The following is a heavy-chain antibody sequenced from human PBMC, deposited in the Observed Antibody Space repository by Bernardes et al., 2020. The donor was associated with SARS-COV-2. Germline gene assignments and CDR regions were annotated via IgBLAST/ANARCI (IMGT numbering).Heavy chain of an antibody. Sequence: GGSLRLSCVASGFTFSIYSMNWVRQAPGKGPEWISYISSSSGIIYYADSVQGRFTISRDNAKNSLYLHMNSLRGDDTAVYFCARDMYGDYGLDYWGQGSLVTVSS. D-gene: IGHD4-17*01. V-gene: IGHV3-48*01. J-gene: IGHJ4*02. CDR3: ARDMYGDYGLDY. CDR1: GFTFSIYS. CDR2: ISSSSGII.